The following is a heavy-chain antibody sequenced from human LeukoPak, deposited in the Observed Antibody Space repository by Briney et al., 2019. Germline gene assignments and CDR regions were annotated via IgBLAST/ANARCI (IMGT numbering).Heavy chain of an antibody. CDR3: ARGGPYYYDSSGYSIFDY. Sequence: GGALRLSCAASGFTFSSYSMNWVRQAPGKGLEWVSSISSSSSYIYYADPVKGRFTISRDNAKKSLYLQMNSLRAEDTAVYYCARGGPYYYDSSGYSIFDYWGQGTLVTVSS. J-gene: IGHJ4*02. D-gene: IGHD3-22*01. CDR2: ISSSSSYI. V-gene: IGHV3-21*01. CDR1: GFTFSSYS.